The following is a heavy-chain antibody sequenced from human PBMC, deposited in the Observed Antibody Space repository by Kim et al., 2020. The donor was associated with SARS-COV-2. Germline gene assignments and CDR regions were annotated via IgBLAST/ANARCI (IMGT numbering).Heavy chain of an antibody. CDR3: ARDLRYKAGSWLYNWFDP. V-gene: IGHV3-48*03. J-gene: IGHJ5*02. Sequence: GGSLRLSCAASGFTFSSYEMNWVRQAPGKGLEWVSYISSSGSTIYYADSVKGRFTISRDNAKNSLYLQMNSLRAEDTAVYYCARDLRYKAGSWLYNWFDPWGQGTLVTVSS. D-gene: IGHD6-13*01. CDR2: ISSSGSTI. CDR1: GFTFSSYE.